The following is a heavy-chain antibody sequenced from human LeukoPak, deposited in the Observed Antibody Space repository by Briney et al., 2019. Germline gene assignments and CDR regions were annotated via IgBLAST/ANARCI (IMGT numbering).Heavy chain of an antibody. D-gene: IGHD5-12*01. CDR1: GGSISSYY. CDR3: ARQGYSAYEILDY. Sequence: SETLSLTCTISGGSISSYYWSWIRQPPGKGLEWIGYIYYSGSTNYSPSLKSRVTISVDTSKNQFSLKLSSVTAADTAVYYCARQGYSAYEILDYWGQGTLVTVSS. V-gene: IGHV4-59*08. CDR2: IYYSGST. J-gene: IGHJ4*02.